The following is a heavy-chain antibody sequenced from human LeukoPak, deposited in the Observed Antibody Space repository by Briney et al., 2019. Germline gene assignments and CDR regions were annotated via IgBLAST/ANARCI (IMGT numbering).Heavy chain of an antibody. Sequence: GSLRLSCAASGFTLSDYYMSWIRQAPGKGLEWVSYISSSGSTIYYADSVKGRFTISRDSAKNSLYLQMNSLRAEDTAVYYCARDLRRHIVVVTAIGWFDPWGQGTLVTVSS. CDR3: ARDLRRHIVVVTAIGWFDP. D-gene: IGHD2-21*02. CDR2: ISSSGSTI. V-gene: IGHV3-11*01. J-gene: IGHJ5*02. CDR1: GFTLSDYY.